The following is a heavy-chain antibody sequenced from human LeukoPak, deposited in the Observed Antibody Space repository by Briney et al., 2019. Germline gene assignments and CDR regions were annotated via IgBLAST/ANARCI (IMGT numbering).Heavy chain of an antibody. CDR3: AREYYDILTGYRYYGMDV. CDR1: GFTFSSYA. D-gene: IGHD3-9*01. CDR2: ISGSGGNT. Sequence: GGSLRLSCAASGFTFSSYAMSWVRQAPGKGLEWVSAISGSGGNTYYADSVKGRFTISRDNAKNSLYLQMNSLRAEDTAVYYCAREYYDILTGYRYYGMDVWGQGTTVTVSS. V-gene: IGHV3-23*01. J-gene: IGHJ6*02.